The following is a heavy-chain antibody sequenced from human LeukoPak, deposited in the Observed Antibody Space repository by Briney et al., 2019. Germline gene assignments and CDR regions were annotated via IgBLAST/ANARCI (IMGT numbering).Heavy chain of an antibody. D-gene: IGHD3-22*01. Sequence: SETLSLTCAVYGRSFSGYYWSWVSQHAGEGLGWNGEINHSGRNTYNPSLKTRGTISVDTSKSKFAQKRCSETAADTAVYYCASHPTSGGNYDSSGSNTAPYDRHARPGYGMDVWGQGTTVTVSS. J-gene: IGHJ6*02. CDR2: INHSGRN. V-gene: IGHV4-34*01. CDR3: ASHPTSGGNYDSSGSNTAPYDRHARPGYGMDV. CDR1: GRSFSGYY.